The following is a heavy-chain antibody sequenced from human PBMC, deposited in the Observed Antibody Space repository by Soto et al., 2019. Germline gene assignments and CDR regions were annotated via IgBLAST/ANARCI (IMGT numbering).Heavy chain of an antibody. D-gene: IGHD3-10*01. J-gene: IGHJ6*02. V-gene: IGHV3-30*18. CDR3: AKEFDRAFVFGGMDV. CDR1: GFTFSNYG. Sequence: QVQLVESGGGVVQPGRSLRLSCVASGFTFSNYGMHWVRQAPGKGLEWVAVIDSDGSTKAYGDSVKGRFTISSDNSKNRLYLQMNSLRADDTAVYYCAKEFDRAFVFGGMDVWGQGTTVTVSS. CDR2: IDSDGSTK.